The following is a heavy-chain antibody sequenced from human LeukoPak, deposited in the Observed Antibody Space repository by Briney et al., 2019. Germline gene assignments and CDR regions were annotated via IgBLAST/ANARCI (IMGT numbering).Heavy chain of an antibody. D-gene: IGHD3-3*01. CDR2: IYTSGST. J-gene: IGHJ4*02. Sequence: SETLSLTCAVSGGSIRGGSYYWSWIRPPAGEGLGWIGRIYTSGSTNYNPSLKSRVTISVDTSKNQFSLKLSSVTAADTAVYYCARDYYDFWSGSPGVFDYWGQGTLVTVSS. CDR1: GGSIRGGSYY. V-gene: IGHV4-61*02. CDR3: ARDYYDFWSGSPGVFDY.